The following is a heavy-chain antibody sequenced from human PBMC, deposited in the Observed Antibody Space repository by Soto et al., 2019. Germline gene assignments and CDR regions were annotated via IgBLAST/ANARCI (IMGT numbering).Heavy chain of an antibody. CDR1: GGSISSYY. CDR3: ARVKDTTRDAFDI. J-gene: IGHJ3*02. Sequence: SETLSLTCTVSGGSISSYYWSWIRQPPGKGLEWIGYIYYSGSTNYNPSLKSRVTISVDTSKNQFSLKLSSVTAADTAVYYCARVKDTTRDAFDIWGQGTMVT. CDR2: IYYSGST. V-gene: IGHV4-59*01. D-gene: IGHD2-2*01.